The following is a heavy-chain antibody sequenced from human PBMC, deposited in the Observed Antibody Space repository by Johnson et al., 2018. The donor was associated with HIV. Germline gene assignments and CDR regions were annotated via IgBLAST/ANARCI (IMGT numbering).Heavy chain of an antibody. V-gene: IGHV3-74*01. CDR3: ARDKAVGYSSGWHAFDI. CDR1: GFTFSSYW. CDR2: IKSEVSST. D-gene: IGHD6-19*01. Sequence: VQLVESGGGLVQPGGSLRLSCAASGFTFSSYWLHWVRQAPGKGLVWVYCIKSEVSSTSYADSVKGRFTISRDNAKNTLYLQRNSLRAEDTAVYYCARDKAVGYSSGWHAFDIWGQGTMVTVSS. J-gene: IGHJ3*02.